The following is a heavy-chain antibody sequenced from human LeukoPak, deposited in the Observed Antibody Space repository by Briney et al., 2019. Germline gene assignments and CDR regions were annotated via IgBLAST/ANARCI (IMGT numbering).Heavy chain of an antibody. V-gene: IGHV1-18*01. D-gene: IGHD3-22*01. CDR1: GYTFTSYA. Sequence: ASVKVSCTASGYTFTSYAMHWVRQAPGQRLEWMGWISAYNGNTNYAQKLRGRVTMTTDTSTSTAYMELRSLRSDDTAVYYCARAGNYEPLGDHSDYWGQGTLVTVSS. J-gene: IGHJ4*02. CDR2: ISAYNGNT. CDR3: ARAGNYEPLGDHSDY.